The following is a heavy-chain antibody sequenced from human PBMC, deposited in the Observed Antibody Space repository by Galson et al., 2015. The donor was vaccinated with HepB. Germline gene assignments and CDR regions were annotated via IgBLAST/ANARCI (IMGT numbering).Heavy chain of an antibody. V-gene: IGHV1-3*01. CDR1: GYTFTSYA. D-gene: IGHD5-18*01. CDR3: ARGRWLWIQLWLPDY. Sequence: SVKVSCKASGYTFTSYAMHWVRQAPGQRLEWMGWINAGNGNTKYSQKFQGRVTITRDTSASTAYMELSSLRSEDTAVYYCARGRWLWIQLWLPDYWGQGTLVTVSS. CDR2: INAGNGNT. J-gene: IGHJ4*02.